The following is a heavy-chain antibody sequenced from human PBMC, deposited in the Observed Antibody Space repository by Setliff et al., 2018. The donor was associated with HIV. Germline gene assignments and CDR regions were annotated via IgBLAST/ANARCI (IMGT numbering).Heavy chain of an antibody. D-gene: IGHD6-6*01. J-gene: IGHJ4*02. V-gene: IGHV3-74*01. CDR3: ASLGGLLYTSSSLRGVDY. CDR2: INSDGSST. CDR1: GFTVSSYW. Sequence: GGSLRLSCAASGFTVSSYWMHWVRQAPGKGLVWVSLINSDGSSTSYGDSVKGRFTISRDNAKNTLYLQMNSLRAEDTAVYYCASLGGLLYTSSSLRGVDYWGQGTLVTVSS.